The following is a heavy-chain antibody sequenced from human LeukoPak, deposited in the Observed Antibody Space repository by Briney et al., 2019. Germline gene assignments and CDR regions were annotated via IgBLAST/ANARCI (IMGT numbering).Heavy chain of an antibody. CDR3: ARAESYDSSGYSN. V-gene: IGHV4-34*01. D-gene: IGHD3-22*01. Sequence: PSETLSLTCAVYGGSFSGYYWSWIRQPPGKGLEWIGEINHSGSTNYSPSLKSRVTISVDTSKNQFSLKLSSVTAADTAVYYCARAESYDSSGYSNWGQGTLVTVPS. J-gene: IGHJ4*02. CDR1: GGSFSGYY. CDR2: INHSGST.